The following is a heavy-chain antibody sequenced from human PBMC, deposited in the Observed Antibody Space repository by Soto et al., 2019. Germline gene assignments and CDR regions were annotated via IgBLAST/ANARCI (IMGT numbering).Heavy chain of an antibody. CDR1: GFTFSSYG. V-gene: IGHV3-33*01. CDR3: ARGAGYYYYNMDV. CDR2: IWYDGSNK. Sequence: QVQLVESGGGVVQPGRSLRLSCAASGFTFSSYGMHWVRQAPGKGLEWVAVIWYDGSNKYYADSVKGGFTISRDNSKNTLYLQMNSLRDEDTAVYYCARGAGYYYYNMDVWGQGTTVTVSS. D-gene: IGHD6-13*01. J-gene: IGHJ6*02.